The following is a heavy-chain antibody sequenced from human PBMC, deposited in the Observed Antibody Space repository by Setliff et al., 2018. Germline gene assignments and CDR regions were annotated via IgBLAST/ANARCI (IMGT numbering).Heavy chain of an antibody. J-gene: IGHJ4*02. Sequence: SETLSLTCTVSGGSISSYYWSWIRQPPGKGLEWIGYISYSGSTNYNPSLKRRVTISVDTSKSQFSLKLSSVTAADTAVYYCARTKIVGSTPGFDYWGQGTLVTSPQ. CDR1: GGSISSYY. D-gene: IGHD1-26*01. V-gene: IGHV4-59*08. CDR2: ISYSGST. CDR3: ARTKIVGSTPGFDY.